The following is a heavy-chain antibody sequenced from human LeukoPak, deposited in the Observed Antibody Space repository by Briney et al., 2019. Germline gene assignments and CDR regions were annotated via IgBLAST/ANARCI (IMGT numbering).Heavy chain of an antibody. CDR3: AKILGSGVWYGFDI. CDR1: GGSVNSYY. J-gene: IGHJ3*02. Sequence: PSETLSLTCSVSGGSVNSYYWSWIRQPPGKGLEWIGYIYTTGRTNYNPSLKSRVTISVDTSKNHFSLKLSSVTAADTAVYYCAKILGSGVWYGFDIWGQGTMVTVSS. V-gene: IGHV4-4*09. CDR2: IYTTGRT. D-gene: IGHD7-27*01.